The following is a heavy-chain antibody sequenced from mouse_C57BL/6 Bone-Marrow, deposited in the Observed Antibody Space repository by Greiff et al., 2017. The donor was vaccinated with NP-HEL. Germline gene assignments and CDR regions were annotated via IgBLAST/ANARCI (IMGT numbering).Heavy chain of an antibody. D-gene: IGHD1-1*01. CDR1: GFNIKDDY. V-gene: IGHV14-4*01. J-gene: IGHJ4*01. CDR3: TYFSSSYAMDY. Sequence: EVQLQQSGAELVRPGASVKLSCTASGFNIKDDYMHWVKQRPEQGLEWIGWIDPENGDTEYASKFQGKAPITADTSSNTAYLQLSSLTSEDTAVYYCTYFSSSYAMDYWGQGTSVTVSS. CDR2: IDPENGDT.